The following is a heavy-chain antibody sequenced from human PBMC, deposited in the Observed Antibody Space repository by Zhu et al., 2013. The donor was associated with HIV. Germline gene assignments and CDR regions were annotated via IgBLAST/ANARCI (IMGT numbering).Heavy chain of an antibody. D-gene: IGHD6-6*01. CDR3: ARDEDSSSSGFDF. CDR2: IIPLFGTP. J-gene: IGHJ4*02. V-gene: IGHV1-69*01. Sequence: QVQLVQSGAEMKKPGSSVKVFCKASGGTFSSDAISWVRQAPGQGLEWMGVIIPLFGTPNYAEKFQGRVTITADESTSTAYMELSSLRSDDTAVYYCARDEDSSSSGFDFWGQGTLVTVSS. CDR1: GGTFSSDA.